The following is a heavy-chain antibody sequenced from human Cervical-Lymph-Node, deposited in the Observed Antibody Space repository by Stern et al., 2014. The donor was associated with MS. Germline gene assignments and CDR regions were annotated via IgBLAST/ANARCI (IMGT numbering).Heavy chain of an antibody. CDR1: GGTFSSYT. V-gene: IGHV1-69*09. Sequence: VQLVESGAEVKKPGSSVKVSCKASGGTFSSYTISWVQQAPGQGLEWMGRIIPILGIANYAQKFQGRVTITADKSTSTAYMELSSLRSEDTAVYYCAHLAVAGLDAFDIWGQGTMVTVSS. D-gene: IGHD6-19*01. CDR3: AHLAVAGLDAFDI. J-gene: IGHJ3*02. CDR2: IIPILGIA.